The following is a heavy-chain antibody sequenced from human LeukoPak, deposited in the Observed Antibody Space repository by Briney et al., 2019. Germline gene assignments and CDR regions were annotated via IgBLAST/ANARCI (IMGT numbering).Heavy chain of an antibody. CDR3: ARGWYQSDGYNSPHYY. D-gene: IGHD5-24*01. J-gene: IGHJ4*02. V-gene: IGHV4-61*02. Sequence: PSQTRSLTCTVSGGAISSGSYYWSWIRQPAGKGLEWIGRIYTSGSTNYNPSLKSRVTISVDTSKNQFSLKLSSVTAADTAVYYCARGWYQSDGYNSPHYYWGQGTLVTVSS. CDR1: GGAISSGSYY. CDR2: IYTSGST.